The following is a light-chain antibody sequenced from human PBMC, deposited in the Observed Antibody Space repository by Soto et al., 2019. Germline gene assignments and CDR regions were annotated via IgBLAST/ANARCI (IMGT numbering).Light chain of an antibody. V-gene: IGLV2-23*02. Sequence: QSALTQPASVSGSLGQSITISCTGTSSDVGSYNLVSWYQQHPGKAPKLMIYDVTKRPSGVSDRFSGSRSGNTASLTISGLQAEDESDYYCCSYAASSTYVFGSGTKLNVL. CDR2: DVT. CDR1: SSDVGSYNL. CDR3: CSYAASSTYV. J-gene: IGLJ1*01.